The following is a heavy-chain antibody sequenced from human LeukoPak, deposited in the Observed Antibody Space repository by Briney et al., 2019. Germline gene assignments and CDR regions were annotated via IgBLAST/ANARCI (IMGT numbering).Heavy chain of an antibody. D-gene: IGHD6-13*01. J-gene: IGHJ3*02. Sequence: GGSLRLSCAASGFTFSSYGMSWVRQAPGKGLEWVSAISGSGGSTYYADSVKGRFTITRDNAKNSLYLQMNSLRAEDTAVYYCARDGYSSSWYDDAFDIWGQGTMVTVSS. CDR1: GFTFSSYG. CDR2: ISGSGGST. CDR3: ARDGYSSSWYDDAFDI. V-gene: IGHV3-23*01.